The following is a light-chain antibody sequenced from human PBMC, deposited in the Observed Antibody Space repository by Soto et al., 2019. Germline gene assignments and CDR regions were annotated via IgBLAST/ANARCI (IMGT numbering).Light chain of an antibody. J-gene: IGKJ1*01. CDR3: QRYNSNPWT. CDR1: QSVNGW. CDR2: AAS. V-gene: IGKV1-5*01. Sequence: DIQMTQSPSTLSASVGDRVTITCRASQSVNGWLAWYQQKPGKAPKLLIYAASNLESGVPSRFSGSGSGTEFTLAIRSLQPDDSATYYCQRYNSNPWTFGQGTKVEVK.